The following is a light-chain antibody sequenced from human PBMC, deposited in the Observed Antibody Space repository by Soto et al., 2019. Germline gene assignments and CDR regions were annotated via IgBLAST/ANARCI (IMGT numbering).Light chain of an antibody. Sequence: DIQMTQSPASVSASVGVTVTITCRASQDISSWVAWYQQKPGKAPKLLISAASSLQSGVPTRFSGSGSGTDFTLIISGLPPEDFATYFCQQGDSFPFTFGGGTKVEIK. CDR2: AAS. J-gene: IGKJ4*01. V-gene: IGKV1-12*01. CDR3: QQGDSFPFT. CDR1: QDISSW.